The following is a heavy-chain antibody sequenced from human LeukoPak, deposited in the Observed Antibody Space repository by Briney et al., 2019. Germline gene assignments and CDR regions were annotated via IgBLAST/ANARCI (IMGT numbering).Heavy chain of an antibody. CDR2: ISYDGSNK. V-gene: IGHV3-30*18. D-gene: IGHD2-15*01. CDR1: GFTFSSYG. Sequence: PGRSLRLSCAASGFTFSSYGVHWVRQAPGKGLEWVAVISYDGSNKYYADSVKGRFTISRDNSKNTLYLQMNSLRAEDTAVYYCAKDHRRYCSGGSCYAFDYWGQGTLVTVSS. J-gene: IGHJ4*02. CDR3: AKDHRRYCSGGSCYAFDY.